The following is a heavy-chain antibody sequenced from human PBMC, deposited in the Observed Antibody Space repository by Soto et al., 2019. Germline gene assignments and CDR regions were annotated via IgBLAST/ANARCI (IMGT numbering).Heavy chain of an antibody. D-gene: IGHD2-21*01. J-gene: IGHJ6*02. V-gene: IGHV4-61*01. CDR2: ISYSGST. Sequence: SETLSLTCTVSCVSVTRGSDYWNWIRQPPGKGLEWIGYISYSGSTNYYPSLRSRVTISLDRSKNQFSLRLNSVTAADTAIYYCASDPPCSSDCGLDVWGQGTTVTVSS. CDR3: ASDPPCSSDCGLDV. CDR1: CVSVTRGSDY.